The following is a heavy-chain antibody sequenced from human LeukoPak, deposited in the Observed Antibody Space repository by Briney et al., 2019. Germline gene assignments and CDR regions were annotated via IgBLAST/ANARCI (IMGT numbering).Heavy chain of an antibody. Sequence: SETLSLTCTVSGGSISSSSTYYWGWIRQPPGKGLEWIGSIYYSGSTYYNPSLKSRVTISVDTSKYQFSLKLGSVTAADTAVYYCARGGNALDYWGQGTLVTVSS. J-gene: IGHJ4*02. D-gene: IGHD4-23*01. CDR3: ARGGNALDY. V-gene: IGHV4-39*01. CDR2: IYYSGST. CDR1: GGSISSSSTYY.